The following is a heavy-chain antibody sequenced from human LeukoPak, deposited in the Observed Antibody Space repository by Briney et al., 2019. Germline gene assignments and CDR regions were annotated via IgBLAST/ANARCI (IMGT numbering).Heavy chain of an antibody. D-gene: IGHD6-13*01. CDR2: IYSGATT. Sequence: PGGSLRLSCAASGFTVSRNYMCWVRQAPGKGLEWVSVIYSGATTYNADSVRGRFTISRDNSKNTLYLQMNSLRAEDAAVYYCAREVAAAEGFYFDYWGQGTLVTVSS. CDR1: GFTVSRNY. V-gene: IGHV3-66*01. CDR3: AREVAAAEGFYFDY. J-gene: IGHJ4*02.